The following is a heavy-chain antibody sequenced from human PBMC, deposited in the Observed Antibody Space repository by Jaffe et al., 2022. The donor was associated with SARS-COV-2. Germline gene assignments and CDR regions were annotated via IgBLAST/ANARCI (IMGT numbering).Heavy chain of an antibody. CDR3: AKVRGLGEFDY. CDR2: ISYDGSNK. CDR1: GFTFSSYG. J-gene: IGHJ4*02. V-gene: IGHV3-30*18. D-gene: IGHD3-10*01. Sequence: QVQLVESGGGVVQPGRSLRLSCAASGFTFSSYGMHWVRQAPGKGLEWVAVISYDGSNKYYADSVKGRFTISRDNSKNTLYLQMNSLRAEDTAVYYCAKVRGLGEFDYWGQGTLVTVSS.